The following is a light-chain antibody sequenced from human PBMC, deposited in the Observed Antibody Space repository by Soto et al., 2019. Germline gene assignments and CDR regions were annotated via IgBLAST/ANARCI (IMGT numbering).Light chain of an antibody. CDR1: QSVSSSY. J-gene: IGKJ5*01. CDR3: QQYGSSPPIT. Sequence: IVWTQSPGTLSLSPGERATVCCRASQSVSSSYLAWYQQKPGQAPRLLIYGASSRATGIPDRFSGSGSGTDFTLTISRLEPEDFAVYYCQQYGSSPPITFGQGTRPEIK. V-gene: IGKV3-20*01. CDR2: GAS.